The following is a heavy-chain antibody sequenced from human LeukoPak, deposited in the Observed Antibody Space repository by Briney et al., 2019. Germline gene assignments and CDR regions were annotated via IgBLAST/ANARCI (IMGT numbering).Heavy chain of an antibody. CDR2: IYTSGST. V-gene: IGHV4-4*07. D-gene: IGHD2-21*01. CDR1: GGSISSYY. CDR3: ARVIGLGPYDAFDI. J-gene: IGHJ3*02. Sequence: SETLSLTCTVSGGSISSYYWSWIRQPAGKGLEWIGRIYTSGSTNYNPSLKNRVTMSVDTSKNQFSLKLSSVTAADTAVYYCARVIGLGPYDAFDIWGQGTMVTVSS.